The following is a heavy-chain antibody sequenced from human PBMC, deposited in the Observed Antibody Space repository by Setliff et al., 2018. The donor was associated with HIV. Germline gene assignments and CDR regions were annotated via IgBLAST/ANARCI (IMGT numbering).Heavy chain of an antibody. Sequence: LSLTCTVSGGSISSHYWSWIRQPPGKGLEWLGYIYYSGSTNYNPSLKSQVTISVDTSKNQFSLKLSSVTAADTAVYYCARDGPLEGSYRYYYYYMDVWGQGTTVTVSS. D-gene: IGHD3-10*01. CDR3: ARDGPLEGSYRYYYYYMDV. CDR1: GGSISSHY. V-gene: IGHV4-59*11. CDR2: IYYSGST. J-gene: IGHJ6*03.